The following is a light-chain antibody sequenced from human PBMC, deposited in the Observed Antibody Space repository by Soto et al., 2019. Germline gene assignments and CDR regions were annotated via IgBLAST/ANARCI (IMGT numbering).Light chain of an antibody. J-gene: IGKJ1*01. Sequence: DIQMTQSPSSLSASVGDRVTITCRASQGISNYLAWYQQKPGKVTKLLIYAASTVQSGVPSRFSSSGSGTDLTITISSLQPEDVATYYCPKYNSAPRTFGQGTKVEIK. CDR1: QGISNY. CDR3: PKYNSAPRT. V-gene: IGKV1-27*01. CDR2: AAS.